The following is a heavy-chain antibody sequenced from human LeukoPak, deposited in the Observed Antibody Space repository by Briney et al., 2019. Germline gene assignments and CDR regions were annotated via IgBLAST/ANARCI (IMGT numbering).Heavy chain of an antibody. CDR3: ARFGYSYGLDY. CDR1: GGSISPYY. V-gene: IGHV4-59*01. Sequence: SETLSLTCTVSGGSISPYYWSWIRQPPGKGLEWIGYIHYSGNTNYNPSLKSRVTMSVDTSKNQFSPKLSSVTAADTAVYYCARFGYSYGLDYWGQGTLVTVSS. CDR2: IHYSGNT. J-gene: IGHJ4*02. D-gene: IGHD5-18*01.